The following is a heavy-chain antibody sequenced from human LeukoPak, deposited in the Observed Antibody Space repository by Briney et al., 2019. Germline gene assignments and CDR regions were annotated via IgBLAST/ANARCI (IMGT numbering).Heavy chain of an antibody. Sequence: PSETLSLTCTVSGGSISSSSYYWGWIRQPPGKGLEWIGSIYHSGSTYYNPSLNSRATISVDTSKNQFSLKLRSVTAADTAVYYCARSLVVPAHYYYYYYMDVWGKGTTVTVSS. V-gene: IGHV4-39*01. CDR2: IYHSGST. CDR1: GGSISSSSYY. D-gene: IGHD2-2*01. J-gene: IGHJ6*03. CDR3: ARSLVVPAHYYYYYYMDV.